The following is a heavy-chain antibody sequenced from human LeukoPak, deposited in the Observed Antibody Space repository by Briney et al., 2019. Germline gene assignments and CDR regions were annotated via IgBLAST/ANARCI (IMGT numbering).Heavy chain of an antibody. V-gene: IGHV3-23*01. Sequence: GGSLRLSCAASRFTFSSYDMNWVRQAPGRGLEWVSVIGGGPTFYADSVKGRFTISRDDSRNTVYLQMNSLRAEDTAVYYCAKDSTAFNRVYDPSDLWGQGTMVTVSS. J-gene: IGHJ3*01. CDR2: IGGGPT. CDR1: RFTFSSYD. D-gene: IGHD1-14*01. CDR3: AKDSTAFNRVYDPSDL.